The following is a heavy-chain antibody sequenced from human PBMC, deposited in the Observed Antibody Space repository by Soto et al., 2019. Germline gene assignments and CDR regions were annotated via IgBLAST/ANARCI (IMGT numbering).Heavy chain of an antibody. J-gene: IGHJ5*02. CDR3: ARSNSGYYKWFDP. CDR2: IYYSGST. V-gene: IGHV4-39*01. D-gene: IGHD3-22*01. Sequence: SETLSLTCTVSGGSISSSTYYWSWIRQPPGKGLEWIANIYYSGSTYYNPSLKSRVTISVDTSKNQFSLKLNSVTAADTAVYYCARSNSGYYKWFDPWGQGTLVTVSS. CDR1: GGSISSSTYY.